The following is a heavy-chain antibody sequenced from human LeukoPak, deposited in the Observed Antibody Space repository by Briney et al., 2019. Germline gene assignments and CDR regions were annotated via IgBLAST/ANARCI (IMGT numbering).Heavy chain of an antibody. V-gene: IGHV3-11*06. CDR1: GFTFSDYY. D-gene: IGHD6-13*01. J-gene: IGHJ4*02. Sequence: GSLRLSCAASGFTFSDYYMSWIRQAPGKGLEWVSYISSSSSYTNYADSVKGRFTISRDNSKSTLYLQMNSLRAEDTAVYYCAKDRYSGLNTIDYWGQGTLVTVSS. CDR3: AKDRYSGLNTIDY. CDR2: ISSSSSYT.